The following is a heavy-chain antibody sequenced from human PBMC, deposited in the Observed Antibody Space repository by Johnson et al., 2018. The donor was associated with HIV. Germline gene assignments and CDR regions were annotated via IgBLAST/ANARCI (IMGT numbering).Heavy chain of an antibody. CDR1: GFTFSDYY. CDR2: IGSGGTTI. Sequence: QVQLVESGGGLVKPGGSLRLSCVASGFTFSDYYMSWIRQAPGKGLEWLSSIGSGGTTIYSADSVKGRFPISRDNSKNTLYLQLNSLRAEDTAVYYCGKDMSVETAMNPCAFDIWGQGTMVTGSS. V-gene: IGHV3-11*04. D-gene: IGHD5-18*01. J-gene: IGHJ3*02. CDR3: GKDMSVETAMNPCAFDI.